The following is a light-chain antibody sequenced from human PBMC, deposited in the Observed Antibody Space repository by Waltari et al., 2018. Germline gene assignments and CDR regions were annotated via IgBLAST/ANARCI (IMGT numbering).Light chain of an antibody. J-gene: IGLJ1*01. CDR2: EVS. Sequence: QSALTQPASVSGSPGQSITVSCTGTSSDVGSYNLVSWYQHHPPKAPKLMIYEVSKRPAGVSNRFSGSKSGNTASLTISRLQPEDEADYYCCSYAGANTYVFGSGTKVTVL. V-gene: IGLV2-23*02. CDR3: CSYAGANTYV. CDR1: SSDVGSYNL.